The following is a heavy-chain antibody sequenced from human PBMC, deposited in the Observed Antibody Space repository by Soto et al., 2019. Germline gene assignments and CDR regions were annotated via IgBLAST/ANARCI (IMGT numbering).Heavy chain of an antibody. J-gene: IGHJ6*02. V-gene: IGHV3-53*01. CDR2: IYSGGST. CDR1: WFTVSSNY. CDR3: ARTDWGYYYYYGMDV. D-gene: IGHD7-27*01. Sequence: VGSLRLSCAASWFTVSSNYMSWVRQAPGKGLEWFSVIYSGGSTYYADSVKGRFTISRDNSKNTLYLQMNSLRAEDTAVYYCARTDWGYYYYYGMDVWGQGTTVTVSS.